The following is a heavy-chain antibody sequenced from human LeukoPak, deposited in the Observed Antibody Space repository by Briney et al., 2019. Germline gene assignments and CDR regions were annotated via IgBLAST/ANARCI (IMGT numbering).Heavy chain of an antibody. D-gene: IGHD1-26*01. J-gene: IGHJ4*02. Sequence: ASVKVSCKASGYTFTGYYMHWVRRAPGQGLEWMGWINPNSGGTNYAQKFQGRVTMTRDTSISTAYMELSRLRSDDTSVYYCARRDFGSSDTNFDYWGQGTLVTVSS. CDR2: INPNSGGT. CDR3: ARRDFGSSDTNFDY. CDR1: GYTFTGYY. V-gene: IGHV1-2*02.